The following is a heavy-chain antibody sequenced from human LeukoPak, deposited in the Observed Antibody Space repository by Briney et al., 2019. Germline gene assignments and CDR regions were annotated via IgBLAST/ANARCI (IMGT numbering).Heavy chain of an antibody. V-gene: IGHV1-69*05. CDR2: IIPIFGTA. Sequence: ASVKVSCKASGGTLSSYAISWVRQAPGQGLEWMGGIIPIFGTANYAQKFQGRVTITTDESTSTAYMELSSLRSEDTAVYYCARVRRRSDLGGPEYYFDYWGQGTLVTVSS. CDR3: ARVRRRSDLGGPEYYFDY. D-gene: IGHD2-21*02. J-gene: IGHJ4*02. CDR1: GGTLSSYA.